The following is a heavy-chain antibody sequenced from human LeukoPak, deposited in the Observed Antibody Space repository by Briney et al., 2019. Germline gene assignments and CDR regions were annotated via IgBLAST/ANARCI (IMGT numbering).Heavy chain of an antibody. J-gene: IGHJ4*02. Sequence: GASVKVSCKASRYSLTTYDISWVRQAPRQGLEWMGWVSPYNGNTHYAQKLQGTVPHTTDTFTRTAYMELESPRRDDTGLNYCARGAYGDYWGQGTLVTVSS. CDR1: RYSLTTYD. CDR3: ARGAYGDY. CDR2: VSPYNGNT. D-gene: IGHD5-12*01. V-gene: IGHV1-18*01.